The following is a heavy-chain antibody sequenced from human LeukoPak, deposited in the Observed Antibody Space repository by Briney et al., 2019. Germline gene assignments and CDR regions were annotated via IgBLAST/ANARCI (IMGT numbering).Heavy chain of an antibody. CDR1: GGTFSSYA. CDR3: ARDTCSSTSCYHYFDY. CDR2: IIPIFGTA. V-gene: IGHV1-69*13. Sequence: EASVKVSCKASGGTFSSYAISWVRQAPGQGLEWMGGIIPIFGTANYAQKFQGRVTITADESTSTAYMELSSLRSEDTAVYYCARDTCSSTSCYHYFDYWGQGTLVTVSS. D-gene: IGHD2-2*01. J-gene: IGHJ4*02.